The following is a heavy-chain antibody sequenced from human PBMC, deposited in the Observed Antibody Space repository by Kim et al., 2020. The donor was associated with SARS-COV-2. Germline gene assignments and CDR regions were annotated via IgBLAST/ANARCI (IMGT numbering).Heavy chain of an antibody. CDR2: ISGSGGST. J-gene: IGHJ2*01. D-gene: IGHD6-13*01. CDR3: AKDRRQQLAYWYFDL. V-gene: IGHV3-23*01. CDR1: GFTFSSYA. Sequence: GGSLRLSCAASGFTFSSYAMSWVRQAPGKGLEWVSAISGSGGSTYYADSVKGRFTISRDNSKNTLYLQMNSLRAEDTAVYYCAKDRRQQLAYWYFDLWGRGTLVTVSS.